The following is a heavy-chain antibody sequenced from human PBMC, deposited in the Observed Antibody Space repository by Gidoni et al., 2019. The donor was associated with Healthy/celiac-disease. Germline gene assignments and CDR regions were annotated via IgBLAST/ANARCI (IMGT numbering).Heavy chain of an antibody. Sequence: QLQLQASGPGLVKPSETLSLTCTVSGGSISSSSYYWGWIRQPPGKGLEWIGSIYYSGSTYYNPSLKSRVTISVDTSKNQFSLKLSSVTAADTAVYYCARAAAGTSLDYWGQGTLVTVSS. J-gene: IGHJ4*02. CDR2: IYYSGST. V-gene: IGHV4-39*07. D-gene: IGHD6-13*01. CDR3: ARAAAGTSLDY. CDR1: GGSISSSSYY.